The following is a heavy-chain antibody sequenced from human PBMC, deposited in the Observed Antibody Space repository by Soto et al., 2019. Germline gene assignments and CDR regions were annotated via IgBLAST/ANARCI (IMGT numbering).Heavy chain of an antibody. CDR2: ISYDGSNK. CDR1: GFTFSTYA. J-gene: IGHJ6*02. V-gene: IGHV3-30-3*01. Sequence: QVQLVESGGGVVQPGRSLRLSCTASGFTFSTYAMHWLRQAPGKGLEWVAVISYDGSNKYYADSVKGRFTISRDNSKNTLYVQMNSLRAEDTAVYYCARDHRMDVWCQGTTVTVSS. CDR3: ARDHRMDV.